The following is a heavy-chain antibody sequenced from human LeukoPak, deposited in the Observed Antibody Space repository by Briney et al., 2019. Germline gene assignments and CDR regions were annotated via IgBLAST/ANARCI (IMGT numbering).Heavy chain of an antibody. J-gene: IGHJ4*02. Sequence: GASVKVSCKASGYTFTGYYMHWVRQAPGQGLEWMGIINPSGGSTSYAQKFQGRVTMTRDTSTSTVYMELSSLRSEDTAVYYCARGTYYDFWSGYSGFSDYWGQGTLVTVSS. CDR3: ARGTYYDFWSGYSGFSDY. CDR1: GYTFTGYY. CDR2: INPSGGST. V-gene: IGHV1-46*01. D-gene: IGHD3-3*01.